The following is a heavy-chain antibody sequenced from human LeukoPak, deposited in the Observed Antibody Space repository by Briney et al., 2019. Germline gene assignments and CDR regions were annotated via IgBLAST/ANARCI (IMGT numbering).Heavy chain of an antibody. D-gene: IGHD3-22*01. CDR1: GGSFSGYY. CDR3: ARGLISYYYDSSGYQNYYFDY. Sequence: SETLSLTCAVYGGSFSGYYWSWIRQPPGKGLEWIGEINHSGSTNYNPSLKSRVTISVDTSKNQFSLKLSSVTAADTAAYYCARGLISYYYDSSGYQNYYFDYWGQGTLVTVSS. J-gene: IGHJ4*02. CDR2: INHSGST. V-gene: IGHV4-34*01.